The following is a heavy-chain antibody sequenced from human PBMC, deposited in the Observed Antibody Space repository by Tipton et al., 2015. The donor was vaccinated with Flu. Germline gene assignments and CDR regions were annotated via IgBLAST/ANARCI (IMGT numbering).Heavy chain of an antibody. J-gene: IGHJ4*02. CDR1: GVSITDYF. Sequence: TLSLTCSVSGVSITDYFWSWIRQPPGKGLEWIAYVYYTGTTNHNPSLRGRVTISADTSKNLLSLKLSSVTAADTAIYHCARVHAYCGGDCYPFDYWGQGLQVTVSS. V-gene: IGHV4-59*01. CDR2: VYYTGTT. CDR3: ARVHAYCGGDCYPFDY. D-gene: IGHD2-21*02.